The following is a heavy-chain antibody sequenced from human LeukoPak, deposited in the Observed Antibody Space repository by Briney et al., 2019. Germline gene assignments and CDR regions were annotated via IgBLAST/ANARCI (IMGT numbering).Heavy chain of an antibody. CDR3: AKNVGYCSSSSCSRQYFDS. Sequence: GGSLRLSCVASGFTFRSYTMSWVRQPPGKGLEWVSSIPGTSSPKYYADSVKGRFTGSRDNSKNTLYLQMTSLRAEDTAIYYCAKNVGYCSSSSCSRQYFDSWGQGILVTVSS. V-gene: IGHV3-23*01. D-gene: IGHD2-2*01. CDR2: IPGTSSPK. CDR1: GFTFRSYT. J-gene: IGHJ4*02.